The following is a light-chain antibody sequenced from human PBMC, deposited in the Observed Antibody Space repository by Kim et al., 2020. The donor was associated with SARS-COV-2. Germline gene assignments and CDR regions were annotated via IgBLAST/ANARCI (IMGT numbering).Light chain of an antibody. J-gene: IGLJ1*01. CDR1: SSDVGGYNY. V-gene: IGLV2-14*01. CDR2: DVS. CDR3: SSYTSSSLYV. Sequence: QSALTQPASVSGSPGQSITISCTGTSSDVGGYNYVSWYQQHPGKAPKLMIYDVSKRPSGVSNRFSGSKSGNTASLTISWLQAEDEADYYCSSYTSSSLYVFGTGTKVTVL.